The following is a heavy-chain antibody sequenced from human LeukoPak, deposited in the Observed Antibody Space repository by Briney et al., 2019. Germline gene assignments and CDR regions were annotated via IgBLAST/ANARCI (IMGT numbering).Heavy chain of an antibody. Sequence: ASVKVSCKASGYTFTGYYMHWVRQAPGQGLEWMGWINPNSGGTNYAQKFQGRVTMTRDTSISTAYMELSRLRSDDTAVYYCAKTQYSSSTLFGYDYWGQGTLVTVSS. V-gene: IGHV1-2*02. D-gene: IGHD6-6*01. CDR2: INPNSGGT. CDR1: GYTFTGYY. J-gene: IGHJ4*02. CDR3: AKTQYSSSTLFGYDY.